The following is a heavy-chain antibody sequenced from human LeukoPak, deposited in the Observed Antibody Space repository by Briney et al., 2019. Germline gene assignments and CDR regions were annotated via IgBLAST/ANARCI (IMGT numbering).Heavy chain of an antibody. D-gene: IGHD6-6*01. J-gene: IGHJ3*02. CDR2: IKQDGSEK. Sequence: GGSLRLSCAASGFTFTNAWMSWVRQAPGKGLEWVANIKQDGSEKYYVDSVKGRFTISRDNAKNSLYLQMNSLKTEDTAVYYCARSIAARADAFDIWGQGTMVTVSS. CDR1: GFTFTNAW. V-gene: IGHV3-7*03. CDR3: ARSIAARADAFDI.